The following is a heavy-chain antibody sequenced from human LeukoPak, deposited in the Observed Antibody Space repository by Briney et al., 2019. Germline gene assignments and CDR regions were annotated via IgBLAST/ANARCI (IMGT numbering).Heavy chain of an antibody. CDR3: ARNMVRGVITTLDY. J-gene: IGHJ4*02. CDR2: IIPILGIA. D-gene: IGHD3-10*01. CDR1: GGTFSSYA. Sequence: GASVKVSCKASGGTFSSYAISWVRQAPGQGLEWMGRIIPILGIANYAQKFQGRVTITADKSTSTAYMELSSLRSEDTAVYYCARNMVRGVITTLDYWGQGTLVTVSS. V-gene: IGHV1-69*04.